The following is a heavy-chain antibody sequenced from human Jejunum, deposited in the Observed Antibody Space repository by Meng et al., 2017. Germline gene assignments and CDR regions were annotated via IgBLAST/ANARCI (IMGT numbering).Heavy chain of an antibody. CDR2: IVGSGDST. V-gene: IGHV3-23*01. CDR1: GFTFSSYA. J-gene: IGHJ4*02. CDR3: AREGSSWSMVDY. D-gene: IGHD6-13*01. Sequence: GESLKISCAASGFTFSSYAMSWVRQAPGKGLEWVSGIVGSGDSTYYADSVKGRFTISRDNSKNTLYLQMNSLRAEDTAVYYCAREGSSWSMVDYWGQGTLVTVSS.